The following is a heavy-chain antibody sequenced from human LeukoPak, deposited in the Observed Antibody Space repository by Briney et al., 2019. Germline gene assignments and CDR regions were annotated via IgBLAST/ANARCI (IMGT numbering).Heavy chain of an antibody. V-gene: IGHV1-69*13. CDR2: IIPIFGTA. J-gene: IGHJ3*02. D-gene: IGHD4-23*01. CDR3: ARLRLDGGNDAFDI. CDR1: GGTFSSYA. Sequence: SVKVSCKASGGTFSSYAISWVRQAPGQGLEWMGGIIPIFGTANYAQKFQGRVTITADESTSTAYMELSSLRSEDTAVYYCARLRLDGGNDAFDIWGQGTMVTVSS.